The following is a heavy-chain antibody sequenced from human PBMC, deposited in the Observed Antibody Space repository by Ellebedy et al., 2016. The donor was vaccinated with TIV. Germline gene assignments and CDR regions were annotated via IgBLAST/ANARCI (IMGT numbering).Heavy chain of an antibody. V-gene: IGHV3-30-3*01. J-gene: IGHJ4*02. CDR2: ISYDGSNK. Sequence: GGSLRLSXAASGFTFSSYAMHWVRQAPGKGLEWVAVISYDGSNKYYADSVKGRFTISRDNSKNTLYLQMNSLRAEDTAVYYCARDRGYCSGGSCAKRYDYWGQGTLVTVSS. D-gene: IGHD2-15*01. CDR1: GFTFSSYA. CDR3: ARDRGYCSGGSCAKRYDY.